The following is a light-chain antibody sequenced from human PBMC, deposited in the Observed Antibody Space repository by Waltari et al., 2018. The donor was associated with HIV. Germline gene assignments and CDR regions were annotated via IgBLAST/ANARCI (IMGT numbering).Light chain of an antibody. J-gene: IGKJ5*01. CDR1: ESLGNN. V-gene: IGKV3D-15*03. CDR2: GAS. Sequence: EIVMTQFPATLSVSPGERVIFSCRASESLGNNLAWYQHKPGQAHRLLIYGASIRTAGTPARFSGGGSGTDFTLTVTIVQSEDFAVYYCHQYKDWPVTFGQGTRLDI. CDR3: HQYKDWPVT.